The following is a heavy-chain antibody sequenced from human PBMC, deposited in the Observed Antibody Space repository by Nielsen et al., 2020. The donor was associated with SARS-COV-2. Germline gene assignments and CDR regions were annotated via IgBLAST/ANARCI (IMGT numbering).Heavy chain of an antibody. Sequence: GESLKISCAASGFSFRSYAMSWVRQAPGKGLEWVSAISGSGGSTYYADSVKGRFTISRDNSKNTLYLQMNSLRAEDTAVYYCAKTYSGSYGDDAFDIWGQGTMVTVSS. CDR1: GFSFRSYA. CDR2: ISGSGGST. D-gene: IGHD1-26*01. V-gene: IGHV3-23*01. J-gene: IGHJ3*02. CDR3: AKTYSGSYGDDAFDI.